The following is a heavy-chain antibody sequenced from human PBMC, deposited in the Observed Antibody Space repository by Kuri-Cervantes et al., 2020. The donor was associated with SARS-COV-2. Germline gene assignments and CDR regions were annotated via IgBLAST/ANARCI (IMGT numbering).Heavy chain of an antibody. CDR2: ISAYNGNT. D-gene: IGHD3-10*01. V-gene: IGHV1-18*04. J-gene: IGHJ6*03. CDR1: GYTFTSYG. CDR3: ASMGDYYYYMDV. Sequence: ASVKVSCKASGYTFTSYGISWVRQAPGQGLEWVGWISAYNGNTNYAQKLQGRVTMTTDTSTSTAYMELRSLRSDDTAVYYCASMGDYYYYMDVWGKGTTVTVSS.